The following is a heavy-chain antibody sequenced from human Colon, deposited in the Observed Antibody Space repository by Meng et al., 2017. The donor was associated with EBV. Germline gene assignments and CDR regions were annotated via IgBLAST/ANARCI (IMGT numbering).Heavy chain of an antibody. CDR1: GGTFSTDA. Sequence: QVILVQSGAEVXXXXXXVKXSXXXSGGTFSTDAITRVRQAPGQGLEWMGGIIPVSGTPDYAQKFQGRLTISVDESTKTFYMELSSLRSEDTAVYYCASQGGYCTGGTCYSIEYWGPGSLVTVSS. D-gene: IGHD2-15*01. CDR3: ASQGGYCTGGTCYSIEY. J-gene: IGHJ4*02. CDR2: IIPVSGTP. V-gene: IGHV1-69*01.